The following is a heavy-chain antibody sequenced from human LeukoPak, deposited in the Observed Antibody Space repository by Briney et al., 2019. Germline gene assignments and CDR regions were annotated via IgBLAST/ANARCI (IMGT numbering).Heavy chain of an antibody. Sequence: PGRSLRLSCAASGFTFDDYAIHWVRQAPGKGLEWVSGISWNSGSIGYADSVKGRFTISRDNAKNSLYLQMNSLRAEDTALYYCATVASWRELRSGYNWFDPWGQGTLVTVSS. J-gene: IGHJ5*02. D-gene: IGHD1-26*01. V-gene: IGHV3-9*01. CDR3: ATVASWRELRSGYNWFDP. CDR2: ISWNSGSI. CDR1: GFTFDDYA.